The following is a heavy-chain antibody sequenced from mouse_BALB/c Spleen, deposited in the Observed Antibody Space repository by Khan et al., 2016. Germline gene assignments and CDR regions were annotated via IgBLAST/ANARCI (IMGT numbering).Heavy chain of an antibody. V-gene: IGHV5-4*02. Sequence: EVELVESGGGLVKPGGSLKLSCAASGFTFSDYYMYWFRQTPEKRLEWVATISDGGSYTYYPDSVKGRFTISRDNAKHNLYLQMSSRKTEDTAMYYCAREGFRRWFAYWGQATLVTVSA. CDR3: AREGFRRWFAY. CDR2: ISDGGSYT. CDR1: GFTFSDYY. J-gene: IGHJ3*01.